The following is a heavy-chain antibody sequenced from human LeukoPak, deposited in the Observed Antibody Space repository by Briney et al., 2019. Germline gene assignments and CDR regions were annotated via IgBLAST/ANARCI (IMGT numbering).Heavy chain of an antibody. CDR2: ICYSGST. V-gene: IGHV4-31*03. CDR3: ARGNTILEDY. J-gene: IGHJ4*02. CDR1: GGSISSGGYY. Sequence: PSRTLSLTCTVSGGSISSGGYYWSWIRQHPGKGLEWIGYICYSGSTYYNPSLKSRVTISVDTSKNQFSLKLSSVTAADTAVYYCARGNTILEDYWGQGTLVTVSS. D-gene: IGHD3-3*01.